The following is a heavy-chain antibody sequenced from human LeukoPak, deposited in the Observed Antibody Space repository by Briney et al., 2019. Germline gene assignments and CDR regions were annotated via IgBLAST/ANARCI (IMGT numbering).Heavy chain of an antibody. CDR3: ARGGGLDV. CDR2: INHNGNVN. D-gene: IGHD3-16*01. J-gene: IGHJ6*02. Sequence: GSLRLSCAASGFTFSSYWMNWARQAPGKGLEWVASINHNGNVNYYVDSVKGRFTISRGNAKNSLYLQMSNLRAEDTAVYFCARGGGLDVWGQGATVTVSS. CDR1: GFTFSSYW. V-gene: IGHV3-7*03.